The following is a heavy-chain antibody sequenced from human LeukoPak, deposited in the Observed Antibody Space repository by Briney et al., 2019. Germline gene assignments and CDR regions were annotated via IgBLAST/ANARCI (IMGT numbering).Heavy chain of an antibody. J-gene: IGHJ6*03. CDR2: INHSGST. Sequence: SETLSLTCAVSGYSISSGYYWSWIRQPPGKGLEWIGEINHSGSTNYNPSLKSRVTISVDTSKNQFSLKLSSVTAADTAVYYCARGFGITSGYSGSYYDYYYYYMDVWGKGTTVTVSS. CDR1: GYSISSGYY. CDR3: ARGFGITSGYSGSYYDYYYYYMDV. V-gene: IGHV4-34*01. D-gene: IGHD1-26*01.